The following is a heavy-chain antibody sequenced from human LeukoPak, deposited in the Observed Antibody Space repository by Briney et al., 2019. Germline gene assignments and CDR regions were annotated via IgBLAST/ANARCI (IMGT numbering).Heavy chain of an antibody. J-gene: IGHJ4*02. CDR1: GFTFDDYA. D-gene: IGHD1-1*01. CDR3: AKDLTQLYLAFDY. V-gene: IGHV3-43*02. Sequence: PGGSLRLSCAASGFTFDDYAMHWVRQAPGKCLEKVSLVSEDGSRTYYADSVKGRFTISRDNSKNSLYLQMNSLTAEDTALYYCAKDLTQLYLAFDYWGQGTLVTVSS. CDR2: VSEDGSRT.